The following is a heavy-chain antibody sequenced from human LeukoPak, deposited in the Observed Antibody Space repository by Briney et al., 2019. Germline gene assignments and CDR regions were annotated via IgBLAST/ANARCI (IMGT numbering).Heavy chain of an antibody. CDR1: GYTSTSYD. Sequence: ASVKVSCKASGYTSTSYDINWVRQATGQGLEWMGWMNPNSGNTGYAQKFQGRVTMTRNTSISTAYMELSSLRSEDTAVYYCARGVEYSSGWYPVSVFDYWGQGTLVTVSS. J-gene: IGHJ4*02. CDR3: ARGVEYSSGWYPVSVFDY. CDR2: MNPNSGNT. V-gene: IGHV1-8*01. D-gene: IGHD6-19*01.